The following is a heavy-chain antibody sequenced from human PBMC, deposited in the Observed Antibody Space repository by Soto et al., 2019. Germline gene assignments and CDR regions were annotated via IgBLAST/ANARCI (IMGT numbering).Heavy chain of an antibody. CDR2: ISGSGGST. J-gene: IGHJ6*02. CDR1: GFTFSSYA. Sequence: TGGSLRLSCAASGFTFSSYAMSWVRQAPGKGLEWVSAISGSGGSTYYADSVKGRFTISRDNSKNTLYLQMNSLRAEDTAVYYCAKDQRGSTSWPYYYHYGMDVWGQGTTVTVSS. CDR3: AKDQRGSTSWPYYYHYGMDV. V-gene: IGHV3-23*01. D-gene: IGHD2-2*01.